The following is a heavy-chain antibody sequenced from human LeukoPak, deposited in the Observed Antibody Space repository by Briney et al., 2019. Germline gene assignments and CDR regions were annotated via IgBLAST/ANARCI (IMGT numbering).Heavy chain of an antibody. CDR1: GFTFSSYA. J-gene: IGHJ4*02. D-gene: IGHD3-10*01. CDR3: ARFDGSGSYYPYYFDY. V-gene: IGHV3-30*04. CDR2: ISYDGSNK. Sequence: GGSLRLSCAASGFTFSSYAMHWVRQAPGKGLEWVALISYDGSNKYYADSVKGRFTISRDNAKNSLYLQMNSLRAEDTAVYYCARFDGSGSYYPYYFDYWGQGTLVTVSS.